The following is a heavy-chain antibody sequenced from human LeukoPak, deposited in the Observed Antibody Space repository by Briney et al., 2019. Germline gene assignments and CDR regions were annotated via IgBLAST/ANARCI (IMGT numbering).Heavy chain of an antibody. V-gene: IGHV3-7*01. CDR1: GFTFSSYW. CDR2: IKQDGSEK. J-gene: IGHJ4*02. D-gene: IGHD5-18*01. Sequence: GGSLRLSCAASGFTFSSYWMSWVRQAPGKGLEWVANIKQDGSEKYYVDSVKGRFTISRDNAKNSLYLQMNSLRAEDTAVYYCASMRGYSYGERTDYWGQGTLVTVSS. CDR3: ASMRGYSYGERTDY.